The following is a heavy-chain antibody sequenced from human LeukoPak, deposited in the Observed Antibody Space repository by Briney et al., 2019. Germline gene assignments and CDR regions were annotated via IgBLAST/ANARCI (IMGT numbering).Heavy chain of an antibody. CDR3: ARAPALYYYDSSGYYCY. D-gene: IGHD3-22*01. CDR2: ISSSSSYI. V-gene: IGHV3-21*01. J-gene: IGHJ4*02. CDR1: GFTFSSYS. Sequence: GGSLRLSCAASGFTFSSYSMNWVRQAPGKGLEWVSSISSSSSYIYYADSVKGRFTISRDNAKNSLYLQMNSLRAEDTAVYYCARAPALYYYDSSGYYCYWGQGTLVTVPS.